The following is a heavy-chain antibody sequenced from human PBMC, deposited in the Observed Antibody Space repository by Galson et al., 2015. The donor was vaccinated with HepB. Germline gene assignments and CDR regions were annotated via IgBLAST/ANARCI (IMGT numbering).Heavy chain of an antibody. V-gene: IGHV3-13*01. CDR1: GFTFSSYD. J-gene: IGHJ5*02. CDR2: IGTAGDT. Sequence: SLRLSCAASGFTFSSYDMHWVRQATGKGLEWVSAIGTAGDTYYPGSVKGRFTISRENAKNSLYLQMNSLRAEDTAVYYCARAERECCSGSCYDWYDPWGQGTLVTVSS. D-gene: IGHD2-15*01. CDR3: ARAERECCSGSCYDWYDP.